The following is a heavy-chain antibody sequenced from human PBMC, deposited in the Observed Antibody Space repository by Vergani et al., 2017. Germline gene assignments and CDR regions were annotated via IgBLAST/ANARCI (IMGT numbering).Heavy chain of an antibody. V-gene: IGHV3-9*01. CDR3: AKDLGTSSGGGWFDP. D-gene: IGHD6-6*01. CDR1: GFTFSSYS. Sequence: EVQLVESGGGLVKRGGSLRLSCAASGFTFSSYSMNWVRQAPGKGLEWVSGISWNSNSIGYADSVKGRFTISRDNAKNSLYLQMNSLRAEDTALYYCAKDLGTSSGGGWFDPWGQGTLVTVSS. J-gene: IGHJ5*02. CDR2: ISWNSNSI.